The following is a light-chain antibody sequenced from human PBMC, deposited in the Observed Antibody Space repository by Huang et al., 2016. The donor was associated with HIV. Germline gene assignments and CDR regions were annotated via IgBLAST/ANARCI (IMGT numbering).Light chain of an antibody. Sequence: EIVLTQSPGTLSLSPGERATLSCRASQSVSSSYLAWYQQKPGQAPRLLIYDASSRASGSSDRFSGSGSGTDFTLTINRLEPEDFVVYYCQQYGSSPVTFGGGTKVEMK. CDR3: QQYGSSPVT. CDR2: DAS. J-gene: IGKJ4*01. CDR1: QSVSSSY. V-gene: IGKV3-20*01.